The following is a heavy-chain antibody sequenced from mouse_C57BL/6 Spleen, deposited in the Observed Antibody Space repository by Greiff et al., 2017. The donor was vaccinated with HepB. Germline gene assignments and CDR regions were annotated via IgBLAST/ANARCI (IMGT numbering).Heavy chain of an antibody. D-gene: IGHD3-1*01. CDR1: GYSFTGYY. CDR3: ARSGLKDY. Sequence: EVMLVESGPELVKPGASVKISCKASGYSFTGYYMNWVKQSPEKSLEWIGEINPSTGGTTYNQKFKAKATLTVDKSSSTAYMQLKSRTSEDSAVYYCARSGLKDYWGQGTTLTVSS. CDR2: INPSTGGT. V-gene: IGHV1-42*01. J-gene: IGHJ2*01.